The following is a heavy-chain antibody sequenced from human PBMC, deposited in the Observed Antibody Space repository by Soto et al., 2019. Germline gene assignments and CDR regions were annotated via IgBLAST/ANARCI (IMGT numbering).Heavy chain of an antibody. CDR2: IYYSGST. CDR1: GGSISSYY. Sequence: SETLSLTCTVSGGSISSYYWSWIRQPPWKGLEWIGYIYYSGSTNYNPSLKSRVTVSVDTSKNQFSLKLSSVTAADTAVYYCARGGAVTTRPGWFDPWGQGTLVTVSS. CDR3: ARGGAVTTRPGWFDP. V-gene: IGHV4-59*01. D-gene: IGHD4-17*01. J-gene: IGHJ5*02.